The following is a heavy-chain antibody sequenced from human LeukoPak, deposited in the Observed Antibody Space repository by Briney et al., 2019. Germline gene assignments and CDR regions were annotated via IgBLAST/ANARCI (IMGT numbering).Heavy chain of an antibody. D-gene: IGHD3-22*01. Sequence: GGSLRLSCAASGFTFSSYSMNWVRQAPGKGLEWVSSISSSSSYIYYADSVKGRFTISRDNAKNSLYLQMNSLRAEDTAVYYCARDMSYYYDSSGYYYGDFDYWGQGTLATVSS. CDR2: ISSSSSYI. CDR1: GFTFSSYS. J-gene: IGHJ4*02. CDR3: ARDMSYYYDSSGYYYGDFDY. V-gene: IGHV3-21*01.